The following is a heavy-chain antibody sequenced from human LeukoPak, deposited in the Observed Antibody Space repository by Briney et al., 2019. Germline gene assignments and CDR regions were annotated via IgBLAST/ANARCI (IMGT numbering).Heavy chain of an antibody. V-gene: IGHV3-21*01. J-gene: IGHJ4*02. D-gene: IGHD6-19*01. CDR3: AREPGDSSGWSE. CDR1: GFTCTSYS. CDR2: ISSGSNYI. Sequence: PAGSLRLSSAASGFTCTSYSMNGVRQAPGKGLELVSSISSGSNYIYYADSVKGRLTISRDNAKNSLYLQMNSLRAEDTAVYYCAREPGDSSGWSEWGQGTLVTVSS.